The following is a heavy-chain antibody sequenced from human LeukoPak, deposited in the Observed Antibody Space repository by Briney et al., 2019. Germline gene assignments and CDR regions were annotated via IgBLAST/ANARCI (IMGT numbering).Heavy chain of an antibody. D-gene: IGHD3-22*01. CDR3: ARGYTYYYDSSGYN. J-gene: IGHJ4*02. CDR1: GGTFSSYA. CDR2: IIPIFGTA. Sequence: SVKVSCKASGGTFSSYAISWVRQAPGQGLEWMGGIIPIFGTANYAQKFQGRVTVTADESTSTAYMELSSLRSEDTAVYYCARGYTYYYDSSGYNWGQGTLVTVSS. V-gene: IGHV1-69*01.